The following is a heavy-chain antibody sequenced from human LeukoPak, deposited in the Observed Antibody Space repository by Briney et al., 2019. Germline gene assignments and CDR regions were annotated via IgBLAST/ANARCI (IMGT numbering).Heavy chain of an antibody. CDR1: GGTFSSYA. Sequence: GASVKASCKASGGTFSSYAISWVRQAPGQGLEWMGRIIPILGIAIYAQKFQGRVTITADKSTSTAYMELSSLRSEDTAVYYCARVVRGGSYYVPVFDYWGQGTLVTVSS. CDR3: ARVVRGGSYYVPVFDY. D-gene: IGHD1-26*01. V-gene: IGHV1-69*04. J-gene: IGHJ4*02. CDR2: IIPILGIA.